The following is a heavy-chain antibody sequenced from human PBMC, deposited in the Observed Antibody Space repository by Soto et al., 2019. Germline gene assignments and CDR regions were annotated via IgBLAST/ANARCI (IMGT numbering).Heavy chain of an antibody. V-gene: IGHV4-4*07. D-gene: IGHD6-19*01. Sequence: PSETLFLTCTVSGGSISSYYWSWIRQPAGKGLEWIGRIYTSGSTNYNPSLKSRVTMSVDTSKNQFSLTLTSVTAADTAVYYCAREDSYGWSGESLDVWGQGTTVTVSS. CDR1: GGSISSYY. J-gene: IGHJ6*02. CDR3: AREDSYGWSGESLDV. CDR2: IYTSGST.